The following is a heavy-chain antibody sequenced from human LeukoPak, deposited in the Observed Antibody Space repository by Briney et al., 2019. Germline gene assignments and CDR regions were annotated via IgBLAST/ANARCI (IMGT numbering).Heavy chain of an antibody. CDR3: ATGRYCSGTTCYSSLDF. J-gene: IGHJ4*02. V-gene: IGHV5-51*01. D-gene: IGHD2-15*01. CDR1: GYSFTSYW. Sequence: GESLKISCKGSGYSFTSYWIAWVRQMPGKGLEWMGIIHPGDSNTRYSPSFQGQVTISVDKSITTAYLQWSSLKAPDTAVYYCATGRYCSGTTCYSSLDFWGQGTLVTVSS. CDR2: IHPGDSNT.